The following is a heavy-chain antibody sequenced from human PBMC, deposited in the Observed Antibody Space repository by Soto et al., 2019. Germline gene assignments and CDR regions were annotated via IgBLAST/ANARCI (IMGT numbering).Heavy chain of an antibody. CDR2: VYPGDSDT. V-gene: IGHV5-51*01. Sequence: GESLKISCKGSGYTFTNYWIGWVRQMPGKGLEWMGIVYPGDSDTKYNPSFQGQVTISADKSITTTYLQWSSLKASDTAIYYCAASIFYYGMDVWGQGTTVTVSS. CDR1: GYTFTNYW. CDR3: AASIFYYGMDV. J-gene: IGHJ6*02.